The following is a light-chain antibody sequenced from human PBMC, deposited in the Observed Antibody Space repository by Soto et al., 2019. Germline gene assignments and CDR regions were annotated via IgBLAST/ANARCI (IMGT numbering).Light chain of an antibody. J-gene: IGLJ1*01. CDR3: SSYSRSSTYV. CDR1: YSDVDGYDY. Sequence: QSALTQPASVSGSPGQSITISCTGSYSDVDGYDYVSWYQQRPGKAPKLIIFEVSNRPSGVSYRFSGSKSATMASLTISGLQAEDEADYYCSSYSRSSTYVFGTGTKVTVL. V-gene: IGLV2-14*01. CDR2: EVS.